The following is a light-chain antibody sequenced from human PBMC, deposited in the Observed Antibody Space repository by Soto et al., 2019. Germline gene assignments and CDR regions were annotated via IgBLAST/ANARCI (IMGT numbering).Light chain of an antibody. V-gene: IGKV3-15*01. CDR1: QSVSIN. J-gene: IGKJ1*01. Sequence: EIVMTQSPATLSVSPGERATLSCRASQSVSINLAWYQQKPGQAPRLLIYGASTRATGIPVRFSGSGSGTDFTLTISSLQSEDFAVYYCQQYNNWPRTFGQGTKVEIK. CDR2: GAS. CDR3: QQYNNWPRT.